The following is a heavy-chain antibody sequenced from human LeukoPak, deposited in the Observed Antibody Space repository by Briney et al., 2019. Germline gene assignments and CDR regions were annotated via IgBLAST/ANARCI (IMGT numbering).Heavy chain of an antibody. CDR1: GFTFSSYE. CDR3: AREPIWFGDLTRD. J-gene: IGHJ4*02. D-gene: IGHD3-10*01. V-gene: IGHV3-48*03. Sequence: GGSLRLSCAASGFTFSSYEMNWVRQAPGKGLEWVSYISSSGSTIYYAGSVKGRFTISRDNAKNSLYLQMNSLRAEDTAVYYCAREPIWFGDLTRDWGQGTLVTVSS. CDR2: ISSSGSTI.